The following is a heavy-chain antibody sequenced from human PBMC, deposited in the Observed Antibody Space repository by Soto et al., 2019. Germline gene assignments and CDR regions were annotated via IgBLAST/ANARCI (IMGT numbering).Heavy chain of an antibody. J-gene: IGHJ6*02. CDR2: IYYSGST. CDR1: GGSISSGGYY. V-gene: IGHV4-31*03. D-gene: IGHD3-10*01. CDR3: ARVLLWFGEGVKGQLSAGYGMDV. Sequence: PSETLSLTCTVSGGSISSGGYYWSWIRQHPGKGRKWIGYIYYSGSTYYNPSLKSRVTISVDTSKNQFSLKLSSVTAADTAVYYCARVLLWFGEGVKGQLSAGYGMDVWGQGTTVTVSS.